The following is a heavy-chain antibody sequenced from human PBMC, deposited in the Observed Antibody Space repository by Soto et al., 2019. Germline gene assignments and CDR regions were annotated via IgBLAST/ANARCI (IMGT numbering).Heavy chain of an antibody. CDR3: AKDAYYYDGSGYYPGAFDI. J-gene: IGHJ3*02. D-gene: IGHD3-22*01. CDR2: ISWNSGSI. Sequence: PGGSLRLSCAASGFTFDDYAMHWVRQAPGKGLEWVSGISWNSGSIGYADSVKGRFTISRDNAKNSLYLQMNSLRAEDTALYYCAKDAYYYDGSGYYPGAFDIWGQGTMVTV. CDR1: GFTFDDYA. V-gene: IGHV3-9*01.